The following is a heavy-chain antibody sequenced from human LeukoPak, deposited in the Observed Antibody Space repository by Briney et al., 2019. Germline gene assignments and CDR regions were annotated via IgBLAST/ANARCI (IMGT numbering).Heavy chain of an antibody. Sequence: GGSLRLSCAASGFTFSSYAMSWVRQAPGKGLEWVSAISSSGGSTYYADTVKGRFTISSDNSKNTLYLQRNSMRAEDTPVYYCAKGDPTSPYYYYYGKDVCGQGTTVTVSS. CDR2: ISSSGGST. CDR1: GFTFSSYA. D-gene: IGHD2/OR15-2a*01. CDR3: AKGDPTSPYYYYYGKDV. J-gene: IGHJ6*02. V-gene: IGHV3-23*01.